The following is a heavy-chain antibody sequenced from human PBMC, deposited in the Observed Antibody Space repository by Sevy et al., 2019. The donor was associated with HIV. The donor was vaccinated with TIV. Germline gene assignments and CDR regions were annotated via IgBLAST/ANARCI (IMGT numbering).Heavy chain of an antibody. V-gene: IGHV3-11*01. CDR1: TFTFSDYY. J-gene: IGHJ4*02. CDR3: ARVRYNYGSYYFDY. CDR2: ISSGGTIT. Sequence: GGSVRLSCVVSTFTFSDYYMTWIRQAPGKGLEWISHISSGGTITSHADSVKGRFTISRDNAKNSLYLQMNSLRAEDTAVYYCARVRYNYGSYYFDYWGQGTLVTVSS. D-gene: IGHD5-18*01.